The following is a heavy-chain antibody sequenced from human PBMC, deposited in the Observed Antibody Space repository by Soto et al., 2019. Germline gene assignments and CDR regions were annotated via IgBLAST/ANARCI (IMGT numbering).Heavy chain of an antibody. CDR3: ARGGVTTVVIPKYYYFGLDV. D-gene: IGHD4-17*01. V-gene: IGHV4-59*01. CDR2: VESSGST. J-gene: IGHJ6*02. CDR1: GGSISSYY. Sequence: SETLSLTCTVSGGSISSYYWTWVRQPPGKGLEWIGYVESSGSTSYNPSLMSRVTISVDTSKNQFSLKLTSVTAADTAVYYCARGGVTTVVIPKYYYFGLDVWGQGTTVTVS.